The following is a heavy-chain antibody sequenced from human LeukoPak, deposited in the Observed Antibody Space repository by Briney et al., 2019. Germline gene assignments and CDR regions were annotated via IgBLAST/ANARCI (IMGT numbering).Heavy chain of an antibody. J-gene: IGHJ3*02. CDR2: IYYSGST. CDR3: ARLAHYYGSGSYSAAAFDI. Sequence: SETLSLTCTVSGGSISSYYWSWIRQPPGKGLEWIGYIYYSGSTNYNPSLKSRVTISEDTSKNQFSLKLSSVTAADTAVYYCARLAHYYGSGSYSAAAFDIWGQGTMVIVSS. V-gene: IGHV4-59*08. CDR1: GGSISSYY. D-gene: IGHD3-10*01.